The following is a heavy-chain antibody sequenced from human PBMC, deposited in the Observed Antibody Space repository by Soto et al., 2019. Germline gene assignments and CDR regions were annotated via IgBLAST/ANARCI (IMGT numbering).Heavy chain of an antibody. J-gene: IGHJ4*02. Sequence: GGSLRLSCAASGFTFSSYAMSWVRQAPGKGLEWVSAISGSGGSTYYADSVKGRFTISRDNSKNTLYLQMNSLRAEDTAVYYCAKDPDVDTAMVTYFDYWGQGTLVTVSS. CDR3: AKDPDVDTAMVTYFDY. CDR1: GFTFSSYA. D-gene: IGHD5-18*01. V-gene: IGHV3-23*01. CDR2: ISGSGGST.